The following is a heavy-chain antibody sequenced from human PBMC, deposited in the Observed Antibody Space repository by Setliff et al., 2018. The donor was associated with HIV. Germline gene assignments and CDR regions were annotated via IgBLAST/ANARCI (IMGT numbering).Heavy chain of an antibody. J-gene: IGHJ4*02. CDR2: IIPIFGTA. Sequence: GASVKVSCKASGGTFSSYAISWVRQAPGQGLEWMGGIIPIFGTANYAQKFQGRVTITTDESTSTAYMELSSLRSEDTAVYYCARDAAMVTGYFDYWGQGTLVTVSS. V-gene: IGHV1-69*05. D-gene: IGHD5-18*01. CDR1: GGTFSSYA. CDR3: ARDAAMVTGYFDY.